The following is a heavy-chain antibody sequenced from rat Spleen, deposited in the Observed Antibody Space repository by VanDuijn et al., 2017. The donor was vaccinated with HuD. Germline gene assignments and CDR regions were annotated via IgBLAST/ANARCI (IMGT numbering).Heavy chain of an antibody. CDR3: AREMMAFTYVMDA. J-gene: IGHJ4*01. CDR1: GFTFSDYY. V-gene: IGHV5-25*01. D-gene: IGHD1-12*02. CDR2: INTDGGTT. Sequence: EVQLVESGGGLVQPGRSLTLSCAASGFTFSDYYMAWVRQAPGKGLEWISSINTDGGTTYYLDSVKGRFTISRNNAENTVYLQMDSLRSEDTATYYCAREMMAFTYVMDAWGQGASVTVSS.